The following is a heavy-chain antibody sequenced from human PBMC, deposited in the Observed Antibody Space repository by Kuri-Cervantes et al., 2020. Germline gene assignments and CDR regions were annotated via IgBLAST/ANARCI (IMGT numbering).Heavy chain of an antibody. J-gene: IGHJ4*02. CDR1: GGSISSGGYC. D-gene: IGHD5-12*01. CDR2: IYYSGST. CDR3: ARGIVATISGGPTYYFDY. Sequence: SETLSLTCTVSGGSISSGGYCWSWIRQHPGKGLEWIGYIYYSGSTYYNPSLKSRVTISVDTSKNQFSLKLSSVTAADTAVYYCARGIVATISGGPTYYFDYWGQGTLVTVSS. V-gene: IGHV4-31*03.